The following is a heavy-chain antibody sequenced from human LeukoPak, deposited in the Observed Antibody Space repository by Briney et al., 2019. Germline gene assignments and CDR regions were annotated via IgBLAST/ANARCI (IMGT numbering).Heavy chain of an antibody. CDR3: TTGVRDSSGYYNFDY. Sequence: PGGSLRLSCAASEFTFSNAWMNWVRQSPGKGLEWVGRIKSKTDGGTIDYGAPVKGRFTISRDDSKNTLFPQMNSLKTEDTAMYHCTTGVRDSSGYYNFDYWGQGTLVTVSS. V-gene: IGHV3-15*01. CDR2: IKSKTDGGTI. CDR1: EFTFSNAW. J-gene: IGHJ4*02. D-gene: IGHD3-22*01.